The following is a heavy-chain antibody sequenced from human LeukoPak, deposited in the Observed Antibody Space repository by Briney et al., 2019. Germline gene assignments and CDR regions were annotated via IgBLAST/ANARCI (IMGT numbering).Heavy chain of an antibody. D-gene: IGHD3-3*01. Sequence: PSETLSLTCTVSGGSISSSSYHWGWIRQSPGEGLQWITSMSYSGATYYNPSLQSRVTISVDTSKNQFSLKLYSVTAADTAVYYCAREGPLRYYDFWSGYYTGRPLLHMDVWGQGTTVTVSS. J-gene: IGHJ6*02. CDR2: MSYSGAT. CDR3: AREGPLRYYDFWSGYYTGRPLLHMDV. V-gene: IGHV4-39*02. CDR1: GGSISSSSYH.